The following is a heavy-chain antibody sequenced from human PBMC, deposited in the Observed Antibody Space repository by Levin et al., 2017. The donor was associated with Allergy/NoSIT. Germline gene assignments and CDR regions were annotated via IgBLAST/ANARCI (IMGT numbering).Heavy chain of an antibody. J-gene: IGHJ4*02. CDR1: GFTFSSYG. D-gene: IGHD5-24*01. CDR3: ARDAGTDGYTITHYDY. V-gene: IGHV3-33*01. Sequence: GGSLRLSCAASGFTFSSYGMHWVRQAPGKGLEWVAVIWYDGSNKYYADSVKGRFTISRDNSKNTLYLQMNSLRAEDTAVYYCARDAGTDGYTITHYDYWGQGTLVTVSS. CDR2: IWYDGSNK.